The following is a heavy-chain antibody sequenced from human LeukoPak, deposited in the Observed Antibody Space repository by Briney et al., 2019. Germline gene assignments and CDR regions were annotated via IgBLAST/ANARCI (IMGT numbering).Heavy chain of an antibody. V-gene: IGHV3-23*01. D-gene: IGHD3-10*01. CDR1: GFSFSSHG. J-gene: IGHJ6*03. Sequence: GGSLRLSCAASGFSFSSHGMSWVRQAPGKGLEWVSGIIGGAGGTYYADSVKGRFTISRDNAKNTLYLQMNSLRAEDTAVYYCARDFLSFSAEWYMVRGAEYYYYYMDVWGKGTTVTVSS. CDR2: IIGGAGGT. CDR3: ARDFLSFSAEWYMVRGAEYYYYYMDV.